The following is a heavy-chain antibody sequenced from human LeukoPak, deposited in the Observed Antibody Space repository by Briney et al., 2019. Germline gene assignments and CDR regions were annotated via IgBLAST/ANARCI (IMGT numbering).Heavy chain of an antibody. CDR2: INARGDT. D-gene: IGHD2-2*01. CDR1: GWSFNDYY. CDR3: VRGQVPAARGYNWFDP. Sequence: SETLSLTCAVYGWSFNDYYWNWIRQPPGKGLEWIGEINARGDTNYNPSLKSRVTISVDTSKKQFSLRFTSTIAADTAVYYCVRGQVPAARGYNWFDPRGQGTLVTVSS. J-gene: IGHJ5*02. V-gene: IGHV4-34*01.